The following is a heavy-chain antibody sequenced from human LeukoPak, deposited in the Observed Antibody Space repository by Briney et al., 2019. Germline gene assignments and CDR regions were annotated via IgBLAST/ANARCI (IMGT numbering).Heavy chain of an antibody. V-gene: IGHV1-18*01. D-gene: IGHD1-26*01. J-gene: IGHJ4*02. CDR1: GYTFTSYG. CDR3: ATNSGSYDSDYFDY. Sequence: ASVKVSCKASGYTFTSYGISWVRQAPGQGLEWMGWISAYNGSTNYAQKLQGRVTMTTDTSTSTAYMELRSLRSDDTAVYYCATNSGSYDSDYFDYWGQGTLVTVSS. CDR2: ISAYNGST.